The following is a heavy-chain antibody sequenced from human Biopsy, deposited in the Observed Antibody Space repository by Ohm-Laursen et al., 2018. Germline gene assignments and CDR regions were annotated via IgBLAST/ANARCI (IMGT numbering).Heavy chain of an antibody. Sequence: TLFLTCTVSGVSISVDGYYWSWIRQLPGKGLDWIGYIYHSGTTYYNPSPKSRLTMSVDTSKNEFSLRLRSVTAADTAVYFCATFRASWDTTQGGDYWGQGTLVTVSS. CDR1: GVSISVDGYY. V-gene: IGHV4-31*03. D-gene: IGHD1-26*01. CDR2: IYHSGTT. J-gene: IGHJ4*02. CDR3: ATFRASWDTTQGGDY.